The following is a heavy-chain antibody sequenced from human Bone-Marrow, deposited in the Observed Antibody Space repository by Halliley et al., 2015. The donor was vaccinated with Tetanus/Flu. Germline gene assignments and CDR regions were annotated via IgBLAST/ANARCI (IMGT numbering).Heavy chain of an antibody. D-gene: IGHD4-17*01. CDR3: VRRPRVYADSNWYFDV. CDR2: VFSPGPP. Sequence: GYVFSPGPPYYSRSLKSRLTISVDASENQFSLRLSSVTAADTAVYYCVRRPRVYADSNWYFDVWGRGTLVTVSS. J-gene: IGHJ2*01. V-gene: IGHV4-30-4*01.